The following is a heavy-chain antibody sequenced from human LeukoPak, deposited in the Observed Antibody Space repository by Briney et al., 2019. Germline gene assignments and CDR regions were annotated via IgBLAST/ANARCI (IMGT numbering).Heavy chain of an antibody. CDR2: IYHSGST. Sequence: PSETVSLTCTVSGYSISSGYYWGWIRQPPGKGLEWIGSIYHSGSTYYNPSLKSRVTISVDTSKNQFSLRLSSVIATDTAVYYCARAVYSSSQIDYWGQGTLVPVSS. V-gene: IGHV4-38-2*02. D-gene: IGHD6-13*01. J-gene: IGHJ4*02. CDR1: GYSISSGYY. CDR3: ARAVYSSSQIDY.